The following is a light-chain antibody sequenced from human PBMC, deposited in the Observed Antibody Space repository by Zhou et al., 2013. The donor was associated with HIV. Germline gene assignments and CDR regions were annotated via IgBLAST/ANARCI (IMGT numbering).Light chain of an antibody. CDR3: QQYGSSPL. CDR2: GAS. Sequence: EIVLTQSPGTLSLSPGERATLSCRASQTVSSSYLAWYQQIPGQAPRLLIHGASSRATGIPDRFSGSGSGTDFTLTISRLQPEDFAVYYCQQYGSSPLFGQGTKVAI. CDR1: QTVSSSY. J-gene: IGKJ1*01. V-gene: IGKV3-20*01.